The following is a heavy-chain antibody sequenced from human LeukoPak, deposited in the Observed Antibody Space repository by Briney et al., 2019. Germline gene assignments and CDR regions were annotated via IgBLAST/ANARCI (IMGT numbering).Heavy chain of an antibody. CDR3: AGRGRRYYRD. CDR1: GASISSDY. CDR2: IYDSGNT. D-gene: IGHD4-17*01. J-gene: IGHJ1*01. V-gene: IGHV4-59*08. Sequence: TSETLSLTCTVSGASISSDYWSWIRQSPGKGLEWIGYIYDSGNTDYNPSLKSRVSISMNTSKNQFSLNLSSVTDADTAVYYCAGRGRRYYRDWGQGTLVTASS.